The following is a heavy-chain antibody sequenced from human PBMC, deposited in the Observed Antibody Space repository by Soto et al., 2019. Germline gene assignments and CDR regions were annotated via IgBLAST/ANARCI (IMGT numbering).Heavy chain of an antibody. D-gene: IGHD3-10*01. V-gene: IGHV1-18*01. CDR2: ISVYNGNT. CDR3: ARSGRPGYYYYIMDV. J-gene: IGHJ6*02. Sequence: GASVKVSCKASGYTFTSYGVSGVRQAPGQGLEWMGWISVYNGNTKYAQKLQGRVTMTTDTSTSTAYMELRGLRSDDTAVYYCARSGRPGYYYYIMDVWGQGTTVTVSS. CDR1: GYTFTSYG.